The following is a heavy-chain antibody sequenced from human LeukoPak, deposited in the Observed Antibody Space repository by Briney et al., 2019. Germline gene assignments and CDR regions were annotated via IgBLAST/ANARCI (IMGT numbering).Heavy chain of an antibody. CDR2: IIPIFGTA. CDR1: GGTFSSYA. J-gene: IGHJ6*02. V-gene: IGHV1-69*13. Sequence: ASVKLSCKASGGTFSSYAISWVRQAPGQGLEWMGGIIPIFGTADYAQKFQGRVTITADESTSTAYMELSSLRSEDTAVYYCARSHYDILTGYYKGYYYYGMDVWGQGTTVTVSS. CDR3: ARSHYDILTGYYKGYYYYGMDV. D-gene: IGHD3-9*01.